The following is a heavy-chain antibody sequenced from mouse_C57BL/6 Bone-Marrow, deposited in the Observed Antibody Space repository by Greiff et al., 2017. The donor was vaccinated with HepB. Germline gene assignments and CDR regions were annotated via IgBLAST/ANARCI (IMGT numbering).Heavy chain of an antibody. J-gene: IGHJ4*01. CDR1: GFTFSSYS. D-gene: IGHD1-1*01. CDR2: ISAGGSYT. Sequence: EVQLVESGGGLVKPGGSLKLSCAASGFTFSSYSMSWVRQTPEKGLEWVATISAGGSYTYYPDNVKGRFTISRDNAKNNRYLQMSHLKSEDTAMYYCARRFTTVVARYYAMDYWGQGTSVTVSS. V-gene: IGHV5-4*01. CDR3: ARRFTTVVARYYAMDY.